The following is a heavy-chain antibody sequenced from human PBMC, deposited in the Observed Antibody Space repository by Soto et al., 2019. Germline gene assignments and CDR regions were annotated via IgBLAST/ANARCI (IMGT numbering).Heavy chain of an antibody. CDR1: GGSITSSY. CDR3: ARREDACLYYGLDV. Sequence: SETLSLTCTVSGGSITSSYWSWIRRPPGKGLEWIAYIYDAGISGYTPSTSYNPSLKSRVTMSLDTSKNQFSLRLTSVTAADTAVYYCARREDACLYYGLDVWGQGITVTVSS. CDR2: IYDAGISGYTPST. V-gene: IGHV4-59*01. J-gene: IGHJ6*02.